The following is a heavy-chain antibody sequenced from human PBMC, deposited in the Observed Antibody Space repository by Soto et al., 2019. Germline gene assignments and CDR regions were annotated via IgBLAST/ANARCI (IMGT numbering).Heavy chain of an antibody. CDR2: IYYSGST. D-gene: IGHD2-2*02. CDR1: GGSVSSGSYY. V-gene: IGHV4-61*01. J-gene: IGHJ3*02. Sequence: PSETLSLTCTVSGGSVSSGSYYWSWIRQPPGKGLEWIGYIYYSGSTNYNPSLKSRVTISVDTSKNQFSLKLSSVTAADTAVYYCARVGYCISTSCYNGAFDIWGQGTMVTVSS. CDR3: ARVGYCISTSCYNGAFDI.